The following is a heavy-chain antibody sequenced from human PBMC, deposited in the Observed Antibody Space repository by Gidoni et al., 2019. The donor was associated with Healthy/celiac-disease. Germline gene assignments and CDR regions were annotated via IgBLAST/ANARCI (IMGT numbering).Heavy chain of an antibody. CDR3: ARGRYSGGYYRY. Sequence: VQLVQAGAEVRKPGASVQVSCKASGDTFTGYFMHWVRQAPGQGLEWMGWINPNSGDTNYAQKFQGRVTMTRDTSISTAYMELSGLRSDDTAVFYCARGRYSGGYYRYWGQGTLVTVSS. V-gene: IGHV1-2*02. J-gene: IGHJ4*02. D-gene: IGHD1-26*01. CDR1: GDTFTGYF. CDR2: INPNSGDT.